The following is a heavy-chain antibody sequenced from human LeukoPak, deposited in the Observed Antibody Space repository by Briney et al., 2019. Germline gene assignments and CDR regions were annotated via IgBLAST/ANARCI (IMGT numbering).Heavy chain of an antibody. CDR2: INAGNDNT. Sequence: ASVKVSCKASGYTFTTYTIHWVRQAPGQRLEWMGWINAGNDNTKYSQKFQDRVTITRDTSASTAYMELSGLRSEDTAMYYCASSRGYDVGGYFDYWGQGTLVTVSS. CDR3: ASSRGYDVGGYFDY. V-gene: IGHV1-3*01. CDR1: GYTFTTYT. J-gene: IGHJ4*02. D-gene: IGHD5-12*01.